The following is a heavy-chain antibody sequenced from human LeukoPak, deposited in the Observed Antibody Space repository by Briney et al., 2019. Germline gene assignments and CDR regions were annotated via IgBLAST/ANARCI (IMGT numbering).Heavy chain of an antibody. D-gene: IGHD3-3*01. J-gene: IGHJ4*02. Sequence: GGSLRLSCAASGFTFDDYAMHWVRQAPGKGLEWVSGISWNSGSIGYADSVKGRFTISRDNAKNSLYLQMNSLRAEDTAVYYCASEGYDFWSGYYLPSPHYFDYWGQGTLVTVSS. CDR2: ISWNSGSI. V-gene: IGHV3-9*01. CDR3: ASEGYDFWSGYYLPSPHYFDY. CDR1: GFTFDDYA.